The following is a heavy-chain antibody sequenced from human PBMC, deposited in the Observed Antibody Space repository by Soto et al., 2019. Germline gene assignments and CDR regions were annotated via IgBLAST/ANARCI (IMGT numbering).Heavy chain of an antibody. J-gene: IGHJ3*02. CDR2: ISYDGSNK. Sequence: GGSLRLSCAASGFTFSSYAMHWVRQAPGKGLEWVAVISYDGSNKYYADSVKGRFTISRDNSKNTLYLQMNSLRAEDTAVYYCARVHGGVIADDAFDIWGQGTMVTVSS. CDR1: GFTFSSYA. CDR3: ARVHGGVIADDAFDI. D-gene: IGHD3-16*02. V-gene: IGHV3-30-3*01.